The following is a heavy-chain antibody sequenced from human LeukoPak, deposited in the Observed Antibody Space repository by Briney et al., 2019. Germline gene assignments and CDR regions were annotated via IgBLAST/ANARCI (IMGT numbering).Heavy chain of an antibody. CDR3: AKGGNPSCYSGCDC. CDR1: GFTFSSYA. CDR2: ISGSGDST. Sequence: GGSLRLSCAASGFTFSSYAMSWVRQAPGEGLEWVSVISGSGDSTYYAGSVKGRFTISRDNSKNTLYLQMNSLRGEDSAVYYCAKGGNPSCYSGCDCWGLGTLVTVSS. V-gene: IGHV3-23*01. D-gene: IGHD2-15*01. J-gene: IGHJ4*02.